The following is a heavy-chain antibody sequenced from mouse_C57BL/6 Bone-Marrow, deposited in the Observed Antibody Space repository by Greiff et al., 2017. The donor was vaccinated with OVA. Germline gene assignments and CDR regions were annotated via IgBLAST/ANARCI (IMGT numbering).Heavy chain of an antibody. CDR3: VRRRGYYYGSSLRYFDV. V-gene: IGHV10-1*01. CDR2: IRSKSNNYAT. J-gene: IGHJ1*03. D-gene: IGHD1-1*01. CDR1: GFSFNTYA. Sequence: EVQLVESGGGLVQPKGSLKLSCAASGFSFNTYAMNWVRQAPGKGLEWVARIRSKSNNYATYYADSVKDRFTISRDDSESMLYLQMNNLKTEDTAMYYCVRRRGYYYGSSLRYFDVWGTGTTVTVSS.